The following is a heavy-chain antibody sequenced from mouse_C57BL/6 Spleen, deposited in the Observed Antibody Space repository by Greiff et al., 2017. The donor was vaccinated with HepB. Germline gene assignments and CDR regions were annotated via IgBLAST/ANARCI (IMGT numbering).Heavy chain of an antibody. Sequence: QVQLKESGTELVKPGASVKLSCKASGYTFTSYWMHWVKQRPGQGLEWIGNINPSNGGTNYNEKFKSKATLTVDKSSSTAYMQLSSLTSEDSAVYYCARGNYGSQFAYWGQGTLVTVSA. CDR1: GYTFTSYW. D-gene: IGHD1-1*01. V-gene: IGHV1-53*01. CDR3: ARGNYGSQFAY. CDR2: INPSNGGT. J-gene: IGHJ3*01.